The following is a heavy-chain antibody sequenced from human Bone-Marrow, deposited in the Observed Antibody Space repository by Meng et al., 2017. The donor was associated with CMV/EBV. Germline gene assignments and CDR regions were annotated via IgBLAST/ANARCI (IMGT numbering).Heavy chain of an antibody. CDR3: ARMKFLEWLYDY. Sequence: GSLRLSCTVSGGSVSSYYWSWIRQPPGKGLEWIGYIYYSGSTNYNPSLKSRVTLSVDTSKNQFSLMLCSVTAADTAVYYCARMKFLEWLYDYWGQGTLVTVSS. J-gene: IGHJ4*02. V-gene: IGHV4-59*02. D-gene: IGHD3-3*01. CDR2: IYYSGST. CDR1: GGSVSSYY.